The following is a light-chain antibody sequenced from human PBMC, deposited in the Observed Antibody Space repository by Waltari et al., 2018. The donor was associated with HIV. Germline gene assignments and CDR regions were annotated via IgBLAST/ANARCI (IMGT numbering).Light chain of an antibody. CDR3: QSSDIRLHGLWV. V-gene: IGLV1-40*01. J-gene: IGLJ3*02. CDR2: ANS. CDR1: KSTIGAGHD. Sequence: QSLLTQPPSVSATPGQRITISCTGNKSTIGAGHDVHWYRQLPGTAPRLLIFANSNLPSGVPDRISGSKSTASASLAITGLQAEDEGYYYCQSSDIRLHGLWVFGGGTKVTVL.